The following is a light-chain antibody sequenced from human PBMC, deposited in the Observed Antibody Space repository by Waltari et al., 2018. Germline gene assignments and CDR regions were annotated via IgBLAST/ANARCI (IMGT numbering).Light chain of an antibody. V-gene: IGLV4-69*01. CDR3: QTWGTGIYVV. J-gene: IGLJ2*01. Sequence: LVLPPSPSASASLGASVPLPRPLRRGPRRSAIAWHQHPPEKGPRYLMKLNSDGSHSKGDGIPDRFSGSSSGAERYLTISSLQSEDEADYYCQTWGTGIYVVFGGGTKLTVL. CDR1: RGPRRSA. CDR2: LNSDGSH.